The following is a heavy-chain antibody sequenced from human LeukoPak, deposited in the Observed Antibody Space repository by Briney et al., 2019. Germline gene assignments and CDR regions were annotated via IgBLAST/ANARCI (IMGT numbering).Heavy chain of an antibody. V-gene: IGHV7-4-1*02. CDR2: INTNTGNP. CDR1: GHTFTSYA. D-gene: IGHD6-13*01. J-gene: IGHJ4*02. Sequence: ASVKVSCKASGHTFTSYAMNWVRQAPGQGLEWMGWINTNTGNPTYAQGFTGRFVFSLDTSVSTAYLQISSLKAEDTAVYYCARDTGSSWYRGYFDYRGQGTLVTVSS. CDR3: ARDTGSSWYRGYFDY.